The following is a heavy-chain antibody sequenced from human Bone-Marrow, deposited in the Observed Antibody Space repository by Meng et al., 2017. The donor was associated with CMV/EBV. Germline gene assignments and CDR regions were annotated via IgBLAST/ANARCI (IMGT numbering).Heavy chain of an antibody. CDR2: INSDGITT. J-gene: IGHJ4*02. CDR1: GFSFSNYY. V-gene: IGHV3-74*01. CDR3: ARGGKTGSRFDY. D-gene: IGHD1-26*01. Sequence: ADPGFSFSNYYMHWVRQAPGKGLVWVSRINSDGITTNYADSVKGRFTISRDNAKNTLYLQINSLRADDTAVYYCARGGKTGSRFDYWAQGTLVTVSS.